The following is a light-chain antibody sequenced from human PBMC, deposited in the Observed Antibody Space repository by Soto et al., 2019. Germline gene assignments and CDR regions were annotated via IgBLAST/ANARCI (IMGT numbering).Light chain of an antibody. Sequence: IQLTQSPSSLSASVGDRVTVTCRASQDIANYLVWYQQQPGKVPKLLIYAASTLHSGVPSRFSGSGSGTDFTLTISSLQPEDVGTYYCQRYDDAPLTFGGGTKVDIK. CDR3: QRYDDAPLT. V-gene: IGKV1-27*01. CDR2: AAS. J-gene: IGKJ4*01. CDR1: QDIANY.